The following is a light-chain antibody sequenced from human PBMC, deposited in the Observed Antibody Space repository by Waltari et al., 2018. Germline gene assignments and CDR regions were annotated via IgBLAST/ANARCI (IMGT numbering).Light chain of an antibody. CDR2: VNSDGSH. CDR3: QTGGHGTWV. Sequence: QLVLTQSPSASPSLGASARLTCTRIRGHSRNFIAWHHQQPEKGPRYLLKVNSDGSHSKGDEIPDRFSGSSSGAERYLTIASLQSEDEADYYCQTGGHGTWVFGGGTKLTVL. J-gene: IGLJ3*02. CDR1: RGHSRNF. V-gene: IGLV4-69*01.